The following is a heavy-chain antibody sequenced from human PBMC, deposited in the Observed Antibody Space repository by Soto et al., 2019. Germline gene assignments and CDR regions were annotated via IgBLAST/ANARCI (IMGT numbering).Heavy chain of an antibody. CDR1: GSSISSGGYY. CDR2: IYYSGST. V-gene: IGHV4-31*03. D-gene: IGHD3-10*01. CDR3: ARGISGENDAFDI. J-gene: IGHJ3*02. Sequence: SGTLSLTCTVSGSSISSGGYYWSWKRQDTGKGLEWIGYIYYSGSTYYNPSLKSRVTISVDTSKNQFALKLSSVTAADTAVYFCARGISGENDAFDIWGQGTMVTVS.